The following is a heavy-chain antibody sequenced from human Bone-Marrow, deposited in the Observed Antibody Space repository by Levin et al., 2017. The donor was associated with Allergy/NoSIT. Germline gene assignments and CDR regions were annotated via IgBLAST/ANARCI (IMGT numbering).Heavy chain of an antibody. CDR2: ITTGSNYK. J-gene: IGHJ6*02. Sequence: PGESLKISCEASGFDFHIYIMNWVRQAPGKGLEWLSSITTGSNYKYYADSVKGRFVISRDNGRNSLYLQMNSLRAEDTAVYYCARSHPLTGTTHFSYQDGMDVWGQGTTVTVSS. V-gene: IGHV3-21*06. CDR3: ARSHPLTGTTHFSYQDGMDV. D-gene: IGHD1/OR15-1a*01. CDR1: GFDFHIYI.